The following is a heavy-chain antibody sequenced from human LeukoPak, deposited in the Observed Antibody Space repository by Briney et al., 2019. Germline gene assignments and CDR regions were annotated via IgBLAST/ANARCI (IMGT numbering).Heavy chain of an antibody. Sequence: SETLSLTCAVYGGSFSGYYWSWIRQPPGKGLEWIGEINHSGSTNYNPSLKSRVTISVDTSKNRFSLKLSSVTAADTAVYYCARRAVAGRINDYWGQGTLVTVSS. J-gene: IGHJ4*02. CDR1: GGSFSGYY. V-gene: IGHV4-34*01. CDR2: INHSGST. CDR3: ARRAVAGRINDY. D-gene: IGHD6-19*01.